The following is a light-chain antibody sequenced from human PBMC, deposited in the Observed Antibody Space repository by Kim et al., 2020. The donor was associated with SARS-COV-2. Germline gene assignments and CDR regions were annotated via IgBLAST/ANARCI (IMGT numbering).Light chain of an antibody. CDR2: EVS. V-gene: IGLV2-8*01. CDR3: SSYAGSNNLV. CDR1: SSDVGGYNY. Sequence: GQSVTISCTGTSSDVGGYNYVSWYQQHPGKAPKLLIYEVSKRPSGVPDRFSGSKSGNTASLTVSGLQAEDEADYYCSSYAGSNNLVFGGGTKLTVL. J-gene: IGLJ3*02.